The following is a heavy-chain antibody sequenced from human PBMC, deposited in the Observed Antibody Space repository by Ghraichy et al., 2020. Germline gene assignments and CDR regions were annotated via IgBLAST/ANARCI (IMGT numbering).Heavy chain of an antibody. CDR1: GYSISSAYY. CDR2: IYHSGST. CDR3: ATITSSGWYRGAFDI. D-gene: IGHD6-19*01. V-gene: IGHV4-38-2*02. Sequence: SETLSLTCTVSGYSISSAYYWGWIRQPPGKGLEWIGNIYHSGSTYNNPSLKSRVTISVDTSKNQFSLKLSSVTAADTAVYYCATITSSGWYRGAFDIWGQGTMLTVSS. J-gene: IGHJ3*02.